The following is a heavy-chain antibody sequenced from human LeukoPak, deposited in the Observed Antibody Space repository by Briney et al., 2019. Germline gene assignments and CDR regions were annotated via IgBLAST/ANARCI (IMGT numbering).Heavy chain of an antibody. D-gene: IGHD2-2*01. CDR3: TTDLSGRYCSSTSCSVH. CDR1: GFTFSNAW. CDR2: IKSKTDGGTT. Sequence: GGSLRLSCAASGFTFSNAWMSWVRQAPGKGLEWVGRIKSKTDGGTTDYAAPVKGRSTISRDDSKNTLYLQMNSLKTEDTAVYYCTTDLSGRYCSSTSCSVHWGQGTLVTVSS. V-gene: IGHV3-15*01. J-gene: IGHJ4*02.